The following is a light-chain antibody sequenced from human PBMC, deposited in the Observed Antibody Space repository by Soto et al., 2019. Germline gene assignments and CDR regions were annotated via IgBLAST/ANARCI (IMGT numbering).Light chain of an antibody. V-gene: IGKV1-5*01. CDR1: QSISSW. J-gene: IGKJ1*01. CDR3: QQYDSYSWT. CDR2: DAS. Sequence: DIQMTQAPSTLSASVGDRLTITCRASQSISSWLAWYQQKPGKXPKXXIYDASSLESGVPSRFSGSGSGTEFTLTISSLQTDDGATYYCQQYDSYSWTFGQGTKVDIK.